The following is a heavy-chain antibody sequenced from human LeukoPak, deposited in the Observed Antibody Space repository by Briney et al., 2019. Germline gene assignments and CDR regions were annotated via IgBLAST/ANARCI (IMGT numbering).Heavy chain of an antibody. CDR2: ISSSSSYT. V-gene: IGHV3-11*03. CDR1: GFXFSDYY. CDR3: ATQSSGFDY. D-gene: IGHD3-22*01. J-gene: IGHJ4*02. Sequence: GGSLRLSCAASGFXFSDYYMSWIRQAPGKGREWVSYISSSSSYTNYADSVKGRFTISRDNAKNSLYLQMNSLRAEDTAVYYCATQSSGFDYWGQGTLVTVSS.